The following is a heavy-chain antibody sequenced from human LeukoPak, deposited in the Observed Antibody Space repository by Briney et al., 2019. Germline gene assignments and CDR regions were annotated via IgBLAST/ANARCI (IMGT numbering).Heavy chain of an antibody. J-gene: IGHJ4*02. Sequence: PGGSLRLSCAASGFTFSDYYMSWVRQAPGKGLVRVSRINSDGSSTSYADSVKGRFTISRDNAKNTLYLQMNSLRAEDTAVYYCARDLIQLWVFDYWGQGTLVTVSS. CDR2: INSDGSST. D-gene: IGHD5-18*01. V-gene: IGHV3-74*01. CDR3: ARDLIQLWVFDY. CDR1: GFTFSDYY.